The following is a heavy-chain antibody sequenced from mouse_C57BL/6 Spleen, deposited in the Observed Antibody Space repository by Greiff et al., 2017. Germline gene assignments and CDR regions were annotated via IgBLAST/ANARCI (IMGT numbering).Heavy chain of an antibody. D-gene: IGHD3-2*02. J-gene: IGHJ4*01. CDR2: IYPGSGST. CDR1: GYTFTSYW. V-gene: IGHV1-55*01. Sequence: QVQLQQPGAELVKPGASVKMSCKASGYTFTSYWITWVKQRPGQGLEWIGDIYPGSGSTNYNEKFKCKATLTVDTSSSTAYMQLSSLTSEDSAVYYCARPAQATVAMDDWGQGTSVTVSS. CDR3: ARPAQATVAMDD.